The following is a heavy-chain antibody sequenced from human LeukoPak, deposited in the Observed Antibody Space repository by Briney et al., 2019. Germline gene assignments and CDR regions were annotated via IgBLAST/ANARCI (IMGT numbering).Heavy chain of an antibody. D-gene: IGHD2-2*02. J-gene: IGHJ5*02. Sequence: ASVKVSCKASGYTFTGYYMHWVRQASGQGLEWMGWINPNSGGTNYAQKFQGRVTMTRDTSISTAYMELSRLRSDDTAVYYCARADCSSTSCYKYWFDPWGQGTLVTVSS. CDR1: GYTFTGYY. V-gene: IGHV1-2*02. CDR2: INPNSGGT. CDR3: ARADCSSTSCYKYWFDP.